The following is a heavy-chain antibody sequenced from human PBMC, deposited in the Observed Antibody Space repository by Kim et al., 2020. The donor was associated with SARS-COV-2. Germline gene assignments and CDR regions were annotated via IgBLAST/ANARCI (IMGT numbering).Heavy chain of an antibody. CDR3: ARTYYYDSSGNIAFDY. J-gene: IGHJ4*02. D-gene: IGHD3-22*01. Sequence: SVKVSCKASGGTFSSYAISWVRQAPGQGLEWMGGIIPIFGTANYAQKFQGRVTITADESTSTAYMELSSLRSEDTAVYYCARTYYYDSSGNIAFDYWGQGTLVTVSS. CDR2: IIPIFGTA. V-gene: IGHV1-69*13. CDR1: GGTFSSYA.